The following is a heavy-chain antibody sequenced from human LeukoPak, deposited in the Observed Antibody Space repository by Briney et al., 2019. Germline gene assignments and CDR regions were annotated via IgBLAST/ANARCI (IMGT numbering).Heavy chain of an antibody. V-gene: IGHV4-39*01. CDR3: ARLYGNYQNYFDY. Sequence: SETLSLTCTVSGGSISSSSYYWGWIRQPPGKGLEWIGSISYSGSTYYNPSLKSRVTISVDTSKNQFSLMLSSVTAADTAVYYCARLYGNYQNYFDYWGQGTLVTVSS. D-gene: IGHD1-7*01. J-gene: IGHJ4*02. CDR1: GGSISSSSYY. CDR2: ISYSGST.